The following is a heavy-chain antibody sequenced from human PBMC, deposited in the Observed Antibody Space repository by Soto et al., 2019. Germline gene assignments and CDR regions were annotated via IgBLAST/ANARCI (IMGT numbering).Heavy chain of an antibody. CDR3: ASGRHVVVVTAALDY. V-gene: IGHV1-46*01. Sequence: QVQLVQSGAEVKKPGASVKVSCKASGDTFTDYYIHWVRQAPGQGLEWMGTVNPSGGHTTYAQHSPGRGTTTRHTSTSTLYMELTSLTSEDTAVYYCASGRHVVVVTAALDYWGQGTLVTLSS. CDR1: GDTFTDYY. J-gene: IGHJ4*02. CDR2: VNPSGGHT. D-gene: IGHD2-21*02.